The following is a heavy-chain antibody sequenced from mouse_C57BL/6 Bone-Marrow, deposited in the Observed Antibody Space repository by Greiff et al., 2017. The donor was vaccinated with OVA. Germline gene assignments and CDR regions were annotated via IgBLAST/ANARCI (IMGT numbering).Heavy chain of an antibody. Sequence: QVQLQQPGAELVMPGASVKLSCKASGYTFTSYWMHWVKQRPGQGLEWIGEIDPSDSYTNYNQKFKGKSTLTADKSSSTAYMQLSSLTSEDSAVYFCARRYGNLYWYFDVWGTGTTVTVSS. CDR1: GYTFTSYW. CDR2: IDPSDSYT. D-gene: IGHD2-10*02. J-gene: IGHJ1*03. CDR3: ARRYGNLYWYFDV. V-gene: IGHV1-69*01.